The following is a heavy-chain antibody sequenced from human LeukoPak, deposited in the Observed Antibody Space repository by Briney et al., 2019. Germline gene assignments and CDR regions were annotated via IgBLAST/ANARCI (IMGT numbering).Heavy chain of an antibody. CDR3: ARGPDILTGYFNDAXDX. CDR1: GYSISSGYY. CDR2: IYHSGST. V-gene: IGHV4-38-2*01. D-gene: IGHD3-9*01. J-gene: IGHJ3*02. Sequence: PSETLSLTCAVSGYSISSGYYWGWIRQPPGKGLEWIGSIYHSGSTYYNPSLKSRVTISVDTSKNQFSLKLNSVTAADTAVHYCARGPDILTGYFNDAXDXXGQGXXFTV.